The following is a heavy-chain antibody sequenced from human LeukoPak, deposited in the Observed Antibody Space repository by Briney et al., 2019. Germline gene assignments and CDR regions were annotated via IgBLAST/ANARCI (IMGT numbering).Heavy chain of an antibody. Sequence: GGSLRLSCAASGFTFSTYGMTWVRQAPGKGLEWVSAISGSGGGTYFADSVKGRFTISRDNSKNTLYLQMNSLRAEDTAVYYCARETPRRGETRDGYRWGQGTVVTVSS. V-gene: IGHV3-23*01. J-gene: IGHJ4*02. D-gene: IGHD5-24*01. CDR2: ISGSGGGT. CDR3: ARETPRRGETRDGYR. CDR1: GFTFSTYG.